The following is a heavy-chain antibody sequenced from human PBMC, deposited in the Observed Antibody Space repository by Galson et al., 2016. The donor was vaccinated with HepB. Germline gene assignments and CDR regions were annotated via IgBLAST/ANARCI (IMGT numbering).Heavy chain of an antibody. CDR2: IYYSGRT. CDR1: GGSISSSSYY. J-gene: IGHJ4*02. V-gene: IGHV4-39*01. CDR3: ARRQTAAGRGSYYFDY. Sequence: SETLSLTCIVSGGSISSSSYYWAWIRQSPGKGLEWIGSIYYSGRTYYKPSLKSRVTMSIDTSKNQFFLKLSSVTAADTAVYYCARRQTAAGRGSYYFDYWGQGILLSVSS. D-gene: IGHD6-13*01.